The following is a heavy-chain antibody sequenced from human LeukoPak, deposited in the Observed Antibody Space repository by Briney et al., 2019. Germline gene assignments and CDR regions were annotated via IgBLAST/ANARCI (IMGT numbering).Heavy chain of an antibody. CDR2: IGSSSSDI. V-gene: IGHV3-21*04. J-gene: IGHJ4*02. CDR3: AKDGGQGADY. CDR1: GFTFRSYC. D-gene: IGHD3-16*01. Sequence: GGSVRLSCGASGFTFRSYCVNWVRQAPGEGLEWVSSIGSSSSDIHYADSVKGRFTISRDNSKNTLYLQMNSLRAEDMAVDYCAKDGGQGADYWGQGTLVSVSS.